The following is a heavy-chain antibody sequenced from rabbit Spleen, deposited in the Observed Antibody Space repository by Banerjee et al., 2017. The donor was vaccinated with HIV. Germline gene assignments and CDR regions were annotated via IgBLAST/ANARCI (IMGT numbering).Heavy chain of an antibody. CDR1: GFSFSSGYD. CDR3: ARDLDGVIGWNLGW. D-gene: IGHD4-1*01. CDR2: IAGNSGDRT. V-gene: IGHV1S40*01. Sequence: QSLEESGGDLVKPGASLTLTCTASGFSFSSGYDICWVRQAPGKGLEWIACIAGNSGDRTLYASWAKGRFTISKTSSTTVTLRVTSLTVADTATYFCARDLDGVIGWNLGWWGPGHPRHRL. J-gene: IGHJ6*01.